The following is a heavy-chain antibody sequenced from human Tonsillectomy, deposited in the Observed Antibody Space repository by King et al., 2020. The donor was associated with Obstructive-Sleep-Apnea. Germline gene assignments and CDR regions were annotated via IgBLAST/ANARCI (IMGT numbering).Heavy chain of an antibody. D-gene: IGHD3-22*01. V-gene: IGHV1-2*04. CDR3: ARYYYDNSGYYGYFAY. CDR2: INHNSGGT. J-gene: IGHJ4*02. Sequence: VQLVESGAEVKKPGASVKVSCKASGYTFTDYYIHWVRQAPGQGLEWMGWINHNSGGTNYAQKFQGWFTMTRDTSISTVYMELSRLRSDDTAVYYCARYYYDNSGYYGYFAYWGQGTLVTVSS. CDR1: GYTFTDYY.